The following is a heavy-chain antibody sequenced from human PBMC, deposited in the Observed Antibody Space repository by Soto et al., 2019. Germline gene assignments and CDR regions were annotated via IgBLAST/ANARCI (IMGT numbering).Heavy chain of an antibody. CDR1: GYTFTDYY. CDR3: ARDVAGDDSFDS. V-gene: IGHV1-2*02. D-gene: IGHD6-19*01. Sequence: ASVNVSCKASGYTFTDYYLHWVRQAPGEGIEYMGWINPNSGGTSYAQKFQGRVDMTRVTSISTAYMELSRLRSDDMALYYCARDVAGDDSFDSWDREPWSPSP. J-gene: IGHJ4*02. CDR2: INPNSGGT.